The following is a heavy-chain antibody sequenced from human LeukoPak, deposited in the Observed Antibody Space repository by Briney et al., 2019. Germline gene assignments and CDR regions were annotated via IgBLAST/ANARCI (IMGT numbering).Heavy chain of an antibody. V-gene: IGHV3-21*01. CDR3: ARDPPLTQLYPGHGDAFDI. J-gene: IGHJ3*02. Sequence: GGSLRLSCAASGFTFRSYTVNWVRQAPGKGLEWVSSISSSSIYIYYADSVKGRFTISRDNAKNSLYLQMNSLRAEDTAVYYCARDPPLTQLYPGHGDAFDIWGQETVVTVSS. CDR1: GFTFRSYT. D-gene: IGHD2-8*01. CDR2: ISSSSIYI.